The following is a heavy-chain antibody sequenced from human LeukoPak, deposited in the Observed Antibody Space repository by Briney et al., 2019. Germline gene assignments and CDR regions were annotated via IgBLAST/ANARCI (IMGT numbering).Heavy chain of an antibody. Sequence: GGSLRLSCAASGFTFSSYSMNWVRQAPGKGLEWVAVISYDGSNKYYADSVKGRFTISRDNSKNTLYLQMNSLRAEDTAVYYCARDSPKLLRRAVVATQHHDYWGQGTLVTVSS. CDR2: ISYDGSNK. CDR1: GFTFSSYS. J-gene: IGHJ4*02. V-gene: IGHV3-30*03. D-gene: IGHD5-12*01. CDR3: ARDSPKLLRRAVVATQHHDY.